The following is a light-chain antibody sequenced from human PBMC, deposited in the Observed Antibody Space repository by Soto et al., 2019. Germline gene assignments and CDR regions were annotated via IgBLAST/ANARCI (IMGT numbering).Light chain of an antibody. J-gene: IGLJ2*01. CDR1: SSNIGAGYD. V-gene: IGLV1-40*01. CDR3: QSYDSSLSVV. CDR2: GNS. Sequence: QPVLTQPPSVSGAPGQRVTISCTGSSSNIGAGYDVHWYQQLPGTAPKLLIYGNSNRPSGFPDRFSGSKSGTSASLAITGLQAEDEADYYCQSYDSSLSVVFGGGTKVTVL.